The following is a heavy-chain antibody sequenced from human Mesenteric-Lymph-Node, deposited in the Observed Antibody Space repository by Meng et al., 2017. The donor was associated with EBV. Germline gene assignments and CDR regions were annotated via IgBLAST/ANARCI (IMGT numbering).Heavy chain of an antibody. CDR2: IHYSGDT. Sequence: VEPQGSGPGRRKPSQTLLLTCAFSGGSIADGSYVSWVRQLPGKGLEWIAFIHYSGDTYYNPSLKRRLTISVDTSKDQFSLRLRSVTAANTAVYYCARRSGSYYGYFDYWGQGTLVTVSS. J-gene: IGHJ4*03. D-gene: IGHD1-26*01. V-gene: IGHV4-30-4*01. CDR3: ARRSGSYYGYFDY. CDR1: GGSIADGSY.